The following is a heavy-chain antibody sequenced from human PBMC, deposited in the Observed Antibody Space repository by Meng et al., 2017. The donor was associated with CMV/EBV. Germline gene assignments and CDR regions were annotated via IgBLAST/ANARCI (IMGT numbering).Heavy chain of an antibody. CDR2: INHSGST. CDR3: ARVWDSGWDY. D-gene: IGHD3-22*01. CDR1: GGSFSGYY. J-gene: IGHJ4*02. V-gene: IGHV4-34*01. Sequence: VQVQQWGAGLLKPSETLSLTCAVYGGSFSGYYWSWIRQPPGKGLEWIGEINHSGSTNYNPSLKSRVTISVDTSKNQFSLKLSSVTAADTAVYYCARVWDSGWDYWGQGTLVTVSS.